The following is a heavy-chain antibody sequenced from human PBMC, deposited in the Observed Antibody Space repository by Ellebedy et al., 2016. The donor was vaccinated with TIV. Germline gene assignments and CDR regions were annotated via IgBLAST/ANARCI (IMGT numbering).Heavy chain of an antibody. V-gene: IGHV3-21*01. CDR1: GFTFSTYS. D-gene: IGHD2-15*01. Sequence: GESLKISCAASGFTFSTYSLNWVRQAPGKGLEWVSSISTITNSADSVRGRFTISSDNAKNPLYLQMNSLRAEDTAVYYCSRGGGCGGGTCYYPDFWGQGTLVTVSS. CDR3: SRGGGCGGGTCYYPDF. CDR2: ISTITNS. J-gene: IGHJ4*02.